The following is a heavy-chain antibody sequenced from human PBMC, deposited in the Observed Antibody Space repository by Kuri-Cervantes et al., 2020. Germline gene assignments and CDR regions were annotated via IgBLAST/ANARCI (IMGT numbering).Heavy chain of an antibody. CDR3: ARVGSGSYYSMGSSWAGAFDI. CDR2: ISAYNGNT. J-gene: IGHJ3*02. Sequence: ASVKVSCKASGYTFTSYGISWVRQAPGQGLEWMGWISAYNGNTNYAQKLQGRVTMTTDTSTSTAYMELRSLRSEDTAVYYCARVGSGSYYSMGSSWAGAFDIWGQGTMVTVSS. V-gene: IGHV1-18*01. D-gene: IGHD1-26*01. CDR1: GYTFTSYG.